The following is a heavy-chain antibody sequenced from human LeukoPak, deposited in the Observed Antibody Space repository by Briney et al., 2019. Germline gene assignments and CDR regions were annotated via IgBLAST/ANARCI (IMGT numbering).Heavy chain of an antibody. CDR2: VYYTGST. CDR3: ARHFAYSSSSYFDY. V-gene: IGHV4-59*08. Sequence: SETLSLTCSVSGGSVSNYYWSWIRQPPGKGLEWIGYVYYTGSTNYNPSLKSRVTMFEDKSKNQFSLRLYSVTIADTAVYYCARHFAYSSSSYFDYWGQGSLVTVSS. D-gene: IGHD6-6*01. J-gene: IGHJ4*02. CDR1: GGSVSNYY.